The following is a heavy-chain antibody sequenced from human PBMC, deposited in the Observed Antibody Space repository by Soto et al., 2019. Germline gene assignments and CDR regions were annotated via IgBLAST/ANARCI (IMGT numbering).Heavy chain of an antibody. CDR2: IYPGDSDT. CDR1: GYSFTSYW. Sequence: PGESLKISCKGSGYSFTSYWIGWVRQMPGKGLEWMGIIYPGDSDTRYSPSFQGQVTISADKSISTAYPQWSSLKASDTAMYYCARREVGSSPFPIYYYYGMDVWGQGTTVTVSS. D-gene: IGHD6-6*01. J-gene: IGHJ6*02. V-gene: IGHV5-51*01. CDR3: ARREVGSSPFPIYYYYGMDV.